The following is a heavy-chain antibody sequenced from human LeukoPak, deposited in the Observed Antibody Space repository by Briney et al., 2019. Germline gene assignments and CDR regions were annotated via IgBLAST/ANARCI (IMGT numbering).Heavy chain of an antibody. CDR2: LWYDGNNR. V-gene: IGHV3-33*01. CDR3: ARESAAGTCDY. CDR1: GFTFSSYD. D-gene: IGHD6-13*01. Sequence: PGGSLRLSCAASGFTFSSYDIHWVRQAPGKGLEWVAVLWYDGNNRYYADSVKGRFTISRDNSKNTLYLQMNSLRAEDTAVYYCARESAAGTCDYWGQGTLVTVSS. J-gene: IGHJ4*02.